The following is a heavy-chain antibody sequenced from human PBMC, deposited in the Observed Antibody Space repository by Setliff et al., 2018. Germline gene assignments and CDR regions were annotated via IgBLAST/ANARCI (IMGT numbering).Heavy chain of an antibody. D-gene: IGHD3-3*01. CDR2: VYHSGTA. J-gene: IGHJ6*03. CDR3: ARVDYDFWRGYLDV. V-gene: IGHV4-59*01. Sequence: PSETLSLTCTVSGGPFSGASIWSWIRQPPGKGLEFIGYVYHSGTARYDPSLESRAIMSVDASKNEISLRLKSVTAADTAVYYCARVDYDFWRGYLDVWGKGTTVTVSS. CDR1: GGPFSGAS.